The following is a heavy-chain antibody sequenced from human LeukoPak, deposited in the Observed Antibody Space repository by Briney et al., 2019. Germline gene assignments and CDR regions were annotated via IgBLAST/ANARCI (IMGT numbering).Heavy chain of an antibody. CDR3: ARGNPNYDILTGFDY. J-gene: IGHJ4*02. CDR2: IIPIFGTA. Sequence: SVTVSCKASGGTFSSYAISWVRQAPGQGLEWMGGIIPIFGTANYAQKFQGRVTITADESTSTAYMELSSLRSEDTAVYYCARGNPNYDILTGFDYWGQGTLVTVSS. D-gene: IGHD3-9*01. CDR1: GGTFSSYA. V-gene: IGHV1-69*01.